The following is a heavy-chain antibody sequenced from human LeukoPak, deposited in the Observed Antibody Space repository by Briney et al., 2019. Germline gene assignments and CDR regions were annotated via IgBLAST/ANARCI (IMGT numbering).Heavy chain of an antibody. CDR3: AKDSTYGSGSTKGYYYYYYYMDV. D-gene: IGHD3-10*01. J-gene: IGHJ6*03. Sequence: PGGSLRLSCAASGFTLSTYAMSWVRQTPGKGLEWVAATSSSDAGTYHADSVRGRFTISRDNSKNTLYLQMNSLRAEDAAVYYCAKDSTYGSGSTKGYYYYYYYMDVWGKGTTVTISS. V-gene: IGHV3-23*01. CDR1: GFTLSTYA. CDR2: TSSSDAGT.